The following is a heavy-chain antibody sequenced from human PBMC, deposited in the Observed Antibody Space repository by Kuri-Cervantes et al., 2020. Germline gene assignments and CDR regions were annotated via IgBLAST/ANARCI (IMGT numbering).Heavy chain of an antibody. CDR3: ARDQGSDYYDSSGDAAFDI. V-gene: IGHV4-61*08. Sequence: SETLSLTCAVSGDSISSGGYSWSWIRQPPGKGLEWIGYIYYSGSTNYNPSLKSRVTISVDTSKNQFSLKLSSVTAADTAVYYCARDQGSDYYDSSGDAAFDIWGQGTMVTVSS. CDR1: GDSISSGGYS. D-gene: IGHD3-22*01. CDR2: IYYSGST. J-gene: IGHJ3*02.